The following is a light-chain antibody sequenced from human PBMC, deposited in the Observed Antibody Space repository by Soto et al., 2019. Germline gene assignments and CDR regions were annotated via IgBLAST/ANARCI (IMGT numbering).Light chain of an antibody. CDR3: QQYGISLWT. V-gene: IGKV1-5*03. Sequence: DIQMTQSPSTLSASVGDRVTITCRASQSISSWLAWYQQKPGKAPKLLIYKASSLESGVPSRFSGSGSGTDFTLTISRLEPEDFAVYYCQQYGISLWTFGQGTKV. CDR1: QSISSW. CDR2: KAS. J-gene: IGKJ1*01.